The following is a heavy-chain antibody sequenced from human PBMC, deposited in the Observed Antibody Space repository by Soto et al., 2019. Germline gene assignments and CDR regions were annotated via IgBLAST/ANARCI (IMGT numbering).Heavy chain of an antibody. CDR2: IYYSGST. D-gene: IGHD2-2*03. CDR1: GGSISSSSYY. CDR3: ARQAGYCSSTSCFNWFDP. Sequence: QLQLQESGPGLVKPSETLSLTCTVSGGSISSSSYYWGWIRQPPGTGLEWIGSIYYSGSTYYNPSLKSRVTISVDTSKNQFSLKLSSVTAADTAVYYCARQAGYCSSTSCFNWFDPWGQGTLVTVSS. V-gene: IGHV4-39*01. J-gene: IGHJ5*02.